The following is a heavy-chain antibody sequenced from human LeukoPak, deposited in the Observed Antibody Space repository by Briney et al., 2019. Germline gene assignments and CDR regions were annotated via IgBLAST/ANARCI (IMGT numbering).Heavy chain of an antibody. CDR3: ARDPGVVAFHYFDF. V-gene: IGHV3-53*01. D-gene: IGHD3-3*01. J-gene: IGHJ4*02. CDR2: IGGLGSST. CDR1: GFTVSSNY. Sequence: GGSLRLSCAASGFTVSSNYMSWVRQAPGKGLEWVSAIGGLGSSTYYGDSVKGRFTISRDNSKNTVYLQMDSLRVEDTAVYYCARDPGVVAFHYFDFWGQGTLITVSS.